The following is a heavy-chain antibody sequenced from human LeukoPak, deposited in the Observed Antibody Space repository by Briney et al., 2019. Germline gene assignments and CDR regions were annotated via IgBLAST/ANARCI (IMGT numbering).Heavy chain of an antibody. CDR2: IYPGDSDT. Sequence: KNGESLKISCKGSGYSFRSYWIGWVRQMPGKGLEWMGIIYPGDSDTRYSPSFQGQVTISADKSISTAYLQWSSLKASDTAMYYCARHNSQNYDFWSGPYYYYYMDVWGKGTTVTVSS. V-gene: IGHV5-51*01. D-gene: IGHD3-3*01. CDR3: ARHNSQNYDFWSGPYYYYYMDV. CDR1: GYSFRSYW. J-gene: IGHJ6*03.